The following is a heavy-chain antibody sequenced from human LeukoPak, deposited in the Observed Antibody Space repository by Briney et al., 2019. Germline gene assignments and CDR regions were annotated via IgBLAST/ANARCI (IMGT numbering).Heavy chain of an antibody. CDR1: GFTFSSYA. D-gene: IGHD6-25*01. CDR2: ISESSGNT. J-gene: IGHJ6*02. Sequence: GGSLRLSCAASGFTFSSYAMNWVRQAPGKGLEWVSGISESSGNTYYADSVKGRFTISRDNSKNTLYLQMNSLRAEDTAVYYCAKGLFPGRLRFGVDVWGQGTTVTVSS. CDR3: AKGLFPGRLRFGVDV. V-gene: IGHV3-23*01.